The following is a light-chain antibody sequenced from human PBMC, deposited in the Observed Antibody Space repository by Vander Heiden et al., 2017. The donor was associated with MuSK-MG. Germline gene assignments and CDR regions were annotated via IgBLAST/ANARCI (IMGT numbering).Light chain of an antibody. J-gene: IGKJ1*01. CDR3: QQDQSYSRT. Sequence: DIQMTQSPSTLSASVGDRVTITCRASQSISISLAWYQQKPGKAPKLLIYKASKLESEVPSRFSGSGYGTEFTLTISSLQPDDFATYYCQQDQSYSRTFGQGTKVDIK. V-gene: IGKV1-5*03. CDR2: KAS. CDR1: QSISIS.